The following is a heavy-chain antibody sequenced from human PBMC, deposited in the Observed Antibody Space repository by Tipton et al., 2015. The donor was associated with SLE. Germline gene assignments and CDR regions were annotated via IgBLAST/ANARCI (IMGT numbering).Heavy chain of an antibody. CDR2: IKQDGSEK. D-gene: IGHD5-24*01. J-gene: IGHJ4*02. CDR3: ARMATIGDFFDY. Sequence: SLRLSCAASGFTFSSYWMSWVRQAPGKGLEWVANIKQDGSEKYYVDSVKGRFTISRDNAKNSLYLQMNSLRAEGTAVYYCARMATIGDFFDYWGQGTLVTVSS. CDR1: GFTFSSYW. V-gene: IGHV3-7*01.